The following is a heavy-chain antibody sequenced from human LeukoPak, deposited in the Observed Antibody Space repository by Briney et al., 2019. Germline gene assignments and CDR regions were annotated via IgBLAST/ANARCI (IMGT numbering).Heavy chain of an antibody. Sequence: SETLSLTCTVSGDSISGYYWSWLRQPPGKGLEWIGYIYYSGSTNYNPSLKSRVTISVDTSKNQFSLKLSSVTAADTAVYYCARAGSSSWSAAYFQHWGQGTLVTVSS. D-gene: IGHD6-13*01. CDR3: ARAGSSSWSAAYFQH. V-gene: IGHV4-59*01. CDR2: IYYSGST. CDR1: GDSISGYY. J-gene: IGHJ1*01.